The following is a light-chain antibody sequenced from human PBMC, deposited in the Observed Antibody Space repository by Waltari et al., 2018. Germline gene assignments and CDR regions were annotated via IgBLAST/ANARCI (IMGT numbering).Light chain of an antibody. CDR3: QQYGAPPFT. J-gene: IGKJ3*01. V-gene: IGKV3-20*01. CDR2: GTF. Sequence: DIVVTQSPGTLSLSPGERAILACRASQNIPHSYLAWFPQKPGQAPRPLIAGTFNRAPGIPARFSASWFGTYFTLTISRLEPEDFAVYYCQQYGAPPFTFGPGTKVDF. CDR1: QNIPHSY.